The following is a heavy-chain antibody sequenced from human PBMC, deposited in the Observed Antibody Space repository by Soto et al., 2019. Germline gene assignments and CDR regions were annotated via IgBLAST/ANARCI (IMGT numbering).Heavy chain of an antibody. CDR2: ISGSGDVI. CDR3: ARAPDCGEGSCYRHFDL. J-gene: IGHJ4*02. V-gene: IGHV3-11*01. CDR1: AFKFSDYY. D-gene: IGHD2-15*01. Sequence: PGGSLRLSCAASAFKFSDYYMSWVRQAPGKGLEWVSYISGSGDVIYYADSVKGWFTISRDNDKKSVHLQMDTLRAEDTALYYCARAPDCGEGSCYRHFDLWGQGTRVTVSS.